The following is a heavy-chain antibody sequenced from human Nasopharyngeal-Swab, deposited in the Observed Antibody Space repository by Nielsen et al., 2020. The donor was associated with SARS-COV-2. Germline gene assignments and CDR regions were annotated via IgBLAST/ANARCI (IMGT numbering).Heavy chain of an antibody. Sequence: ASVKVSCKTSGYTFSDYFLHWVREAPGQGLEWMGRLNPNTGVANYAQKFQGRVTMTRDTSLSTGYMELRRLRSDDTAVYYCARFLWDSSGRWEEGSDIWGEGTMVTVSS. J-gene: IGHJ3*02. CDR3: ARFLWDSSGRWEEGSDI. CDR1: GYTFSDYF. V-gene: IGHV1-2*06. D-gene: IGHD3-22*01. CDR2: LNPNTGVA.